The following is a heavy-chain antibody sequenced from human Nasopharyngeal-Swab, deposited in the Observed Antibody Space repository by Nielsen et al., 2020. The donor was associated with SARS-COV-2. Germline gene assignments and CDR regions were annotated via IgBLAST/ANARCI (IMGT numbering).Heavy chain of an antibody. CDR2: IYSGGST. Sequence: GGSLRLSCAASGFTVSSNYMSWVRQAPGKGLEWVSVIYSGGSTYYADSVKGRFTISRDNSKNTLYLQMNSLRAEDTAVYYCARDFIVGLGGIDYWGQGTLVTVSS. V-gene: IGHV3-66*01. CDR1: GFTVSSNY. J-gene: IGHJ4*02. D-gene: IGHD1-26*01. CDR3: ARDFIVGLGGIDY.